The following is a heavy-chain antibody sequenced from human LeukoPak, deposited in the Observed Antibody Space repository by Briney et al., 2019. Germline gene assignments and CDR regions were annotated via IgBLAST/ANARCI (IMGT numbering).Heavy chain of an antibody. CDR2: MNPNSGNT. J-gene: IGHJ4*02. CDR1: GYTFTSYD. D-gene: IGHD2-2*01. CDR3: ARDGIVGDCSSTSCYEIDYYFDY. V-gene: IGHV1-8*01. Sequence: GASVKVSCKASGYTFTSYDINWVRQATGQGLEWMGWMNPNSGNTGYAQKFQGRVTMTRNTSISTAYMELSSLRSEDTAVYHCARDGIVGDCSSTSCYEIDYYFDYWGQGTLVTVSS.